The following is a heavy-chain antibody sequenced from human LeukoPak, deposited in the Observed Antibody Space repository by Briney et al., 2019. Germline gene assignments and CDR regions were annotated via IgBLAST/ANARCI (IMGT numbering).Heavy chain of an antibody. Sequence: PSETLSLTCTVSGYSISSGYYWGWIRQPPGKGLEWIGSIYHSGSTYYNPSLKSRVTISVDTSKNQFSLKLSSVTAADTAVYYCARYSSSNTSECFQHWGQGTLVTVSS. CDR2: IYHSGST. D-gene: IGHD6-13*01. CDR1: GYSISSGYY. J-gene: IGHJ1*01. V-gene: IGHV4-38-2*02. CDR3: ARYSSSNTSECFQH.